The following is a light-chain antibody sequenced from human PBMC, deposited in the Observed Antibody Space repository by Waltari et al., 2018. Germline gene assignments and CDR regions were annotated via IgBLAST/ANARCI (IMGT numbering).Light chain of an antibody. J-gene: IGLJ1*01. CDR1: NSDIGNFNL. Sequence: QSALTQPASVSGSPGQSISLSCSGTNSDIGNFNLVSWYQRHPDKAPKLIIYEVNKRPAGFSHRFSGSKSGNTASLTISGLQAEDEADYYCCSYAGSKTYVFGPGTKVTVL. CDR3: CSYAGSKTYV. V-gene: IGLV2-23*02. CDR2: EVN.